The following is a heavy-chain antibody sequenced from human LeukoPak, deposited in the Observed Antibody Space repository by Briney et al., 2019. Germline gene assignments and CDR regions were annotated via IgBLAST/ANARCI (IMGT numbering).Heavy chain of an antibody. Sequence: QPGGSLRLSCAASEFTFSNYAMSWVRQAPGKGLEWVSGSTGTGYSTYYADSVKGRFTISRDNSKNTLYLQMNSLRAEDTAVYYCAKDFLSGTFDPWGQGTLVTVSS. CDR1: EFTFSNYA. V-gene: IGHV3-23*01. D-gene: IGHD6-13*01. J-gene: IGHJ5*02. CDR3: AKDFLSGTFDP. CDR2: STGTGYST.